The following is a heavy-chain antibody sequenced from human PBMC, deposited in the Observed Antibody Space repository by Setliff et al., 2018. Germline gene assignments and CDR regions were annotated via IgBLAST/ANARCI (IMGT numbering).Heavy chain of an antibody. Sequence: GASVKVSCKASGVTFSTYAMNWVRQAPGQGLEWVGVIVPQTRTTSYAQKFQGRVTITADESTTTGYMELSGLRSDDTAVYFCATEGRGVTTAHWGQGTLVTVS. J-gene: IGHJ4*02. V-gene: IGHV1-69*13. D-gene: IGHD4-17*01. CDR2: IVPQTRTT. CDR1: GVTFSTYA. CDR3: ATEGRGVTTAH.